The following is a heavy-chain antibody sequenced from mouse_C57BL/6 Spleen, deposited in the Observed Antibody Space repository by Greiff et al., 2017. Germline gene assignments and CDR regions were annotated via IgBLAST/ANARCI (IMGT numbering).Heavy chain of an antibody. CDR1: GYAFRSSW. CDR3: ASRYFDV. CDR2: IYPGDGDT. Sequence: QVQLQQSGPELVKPGASVKISCKASGYAFRSSWMNWVKQRPGKGLEWIGRIYPGDGDTNYNGKFKGKATLTADKSSSTAYMQLSSLTSEDSAVYFCASRYFDVWGTGTTVTVSS. V-gene: IGHV1-82*01. J-gene: IGHJ1*03.